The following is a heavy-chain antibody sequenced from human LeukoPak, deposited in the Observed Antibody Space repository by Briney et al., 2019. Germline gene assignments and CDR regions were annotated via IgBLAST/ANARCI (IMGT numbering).Heavy chain of an antibody. CDR2: IYYSGST. V-gene: IGHV4-39*01. Sequence: SETLSLTCTVSGGSISSSSYYWGWIRQPPGKGLEWIGSIYYSGSTYYNPSLKSRVTISVDTSKNQFSLKLSSVTAADTAVHYCARGLGYGSGSYYLSSYYGMDVWGQGTTVTVSS. CDR3: ARGLGYGSGSYYLSSYYGMDV. CDR1: GGSISSSSYY. D-gene: IGHD3-10*01. J-gene: IGHJ6*02.